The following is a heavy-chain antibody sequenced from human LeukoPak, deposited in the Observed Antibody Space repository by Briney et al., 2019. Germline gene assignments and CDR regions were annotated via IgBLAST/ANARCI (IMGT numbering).Heavy chain of an antibody. CDR2: MSGSGDST. Sequence: GGSLRLSCAASGFTFSSYEMNWVRQAPGKGLEWVSDMSGSGDSTYYADSVEGRFTISRDNAKNSLYLQMNSLRAEDTAVYYCARDGTPIHSSGWVYMDVWGKGTTVTISS. CDR1: GFTFSSYE. J-gene: IGHJ6*03. V-gene: IGHV3-48*03. CDR3: ARDGTPIHSSGWVYMDV. D-gene: IGHD6-25*01.